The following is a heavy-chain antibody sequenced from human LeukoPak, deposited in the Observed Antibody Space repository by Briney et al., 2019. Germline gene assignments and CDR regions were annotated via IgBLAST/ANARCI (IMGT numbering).Heavy chain of an antibody. CDR1: GGSISSYY. Sequence: PSETLSLTCTVSGGSISSYYWSWIRQPAGKGLEWIGRIYTSGSTNYNPSLKSRVTMSVDTSENQFSLKLSSVTAADTAVYYCARSPPGIVGATTGYWYFDLWGRGTLVTVSS. CDR3: ARSPPGIVGATTGYWYFDL. V-gene: IGHV4-4*07. D-gene: IGHD1-26*01. J-gene: IGHJ2*01. CDR2: IYTSGST.